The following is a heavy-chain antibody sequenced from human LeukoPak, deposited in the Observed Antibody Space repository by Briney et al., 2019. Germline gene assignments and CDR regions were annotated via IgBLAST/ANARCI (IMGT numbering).Heavy chain of an antibody. Sequence: GGSLRLSCAASGFTFSSYEMNWVRQAPGKGLEWVSYISSSGSTIYYADSVKGRFTISRDNAKNSLYLQMNSLRADDAAVYYCAELGITMIGGVWGKGTTVTVSS. D-gene: IGHD3-10*02. V-gene: IGHV3-48*03. J-gene: IGHJ6*04. CDR3: AELGITMIGGV. CDR1: GFTFSSYE. CDR2: ISSSGSTI.